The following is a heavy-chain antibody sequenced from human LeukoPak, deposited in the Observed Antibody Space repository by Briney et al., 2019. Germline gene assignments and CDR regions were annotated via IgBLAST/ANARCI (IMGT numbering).Heavy chain of an antibody. D-gene: IGHD3-10*01. CDR3: AKDDAWLRFGE. CDR2: ISPSGDIT. J-gene: IGHJ4*02. Sequence: GGSLRLSCAASGFTFSNHGMNWVRQAPGRGLEWVSGISPSGDITYYADSVKGRFTISRDNSKNTLYLEVISLTAEDTAVYYCAKDDAWLRFGEWSQGTLVTVSS. V-gene: IGHV3-23*01. CDR1: GFTFSNHG.